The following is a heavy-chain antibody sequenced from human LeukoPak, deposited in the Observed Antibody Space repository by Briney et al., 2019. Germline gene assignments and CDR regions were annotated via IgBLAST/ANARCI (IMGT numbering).Heavy chain of an antibody. V-gene: IGHV4-59*08. CDR1: GGSISSYY. Sequence: SETLSLTCTVSGGSISSYYWSWIRQPPGKGLEWIGYIYYSGSTNYNPSLKSRVTISVDTSKNQFSLKLSSVTAADTAVYYCARRPWIAAAGTVGYYFDYWGQGTLVTVSS. D-gene: IGHD6-13*01. CDR2: IYYSGST. CDR3: ARRPWIAAAGTVGYYFDY. J-gene: IGHJ4*02.